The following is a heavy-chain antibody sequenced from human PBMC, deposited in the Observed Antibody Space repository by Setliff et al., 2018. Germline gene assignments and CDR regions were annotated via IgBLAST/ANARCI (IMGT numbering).Heavy chain of an antibody. Sequence: SETLSLTCTVSGASISSSSYYWAWIQQPPERGLELIGSIFYGGSTYYNPSLKSRVTISIDASKNQFSLKLDSVTAADTAVYYCARTDDYYNFYAYWGQGTLVTVS. CDR3: ARTDDYYNFYAY. V-gene: IGHV4-39*07. CDR2: IFYGGST. J-gene: IGHJ4*02. D-gene: IGHD3-3*01. CDR1: GASISSSSYY.